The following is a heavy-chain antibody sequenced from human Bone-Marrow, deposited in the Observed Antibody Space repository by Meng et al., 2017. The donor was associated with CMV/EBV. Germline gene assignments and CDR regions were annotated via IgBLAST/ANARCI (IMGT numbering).Heavy chain of an antibody. CDR3: ARDLPGYYDSSGYSKAFAY. V-gene: IGHV1-2*02. J-gene: IGHJ4*02. D-gene: IGHD3-22*01. CDR2: INPNSGGT. CDR1: GYTFTGYY. Sequence: ASVKVSCKASGYTFTGYYMHWVRQAPGQGLEWMGWINPNSGGTNYAQKFQGRVTMTRDTSISTAYMELSRLRSDDTAVYYCARDLPGYYDSSGYSKAFAYWGPGPRVTGSS.